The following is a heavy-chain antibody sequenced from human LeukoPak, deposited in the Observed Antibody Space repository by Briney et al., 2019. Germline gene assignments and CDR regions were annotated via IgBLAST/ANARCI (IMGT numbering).Heavy chain of an antibody. D-gene: IGHD5-18*01. V-gene: IGHV1-2*02. Sequence: GASVKVSCKASGYTFTGYYMHWVRQAPGQGLEWMGWINPNSGGTNYAQKFQGRVTMTRDTSISTAYMELSRLRSDDTAVYYCAKSGYSYGYLDYYYYYMDVWGKGTTVTVSS. J-gene: IGHJ6*03. CDR3: AKSGYSYGYLDYYYYYMDV. CDR1: GYTFTGYY. CDR2: INPNSGGT.